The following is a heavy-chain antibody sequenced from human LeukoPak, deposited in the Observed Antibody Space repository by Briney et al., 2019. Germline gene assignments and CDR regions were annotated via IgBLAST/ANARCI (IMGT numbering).Heavy chain of an antibody. V-gene: IGHV3-74*01. CDR1: GFTFSSYW. Sequence: GGSLRLSCEASGFTFSSYWMHWVRQGAGKGVVWVSRIYTDGRRTDYADSVKGRFTISRDNAKNTLYLQMNSLRAEDTAVYYCVRDGAGFDPWGQGTLVTVSS. CDR3: VRDGAGFDP. J-gene: IGHJ5*02. CDR2: IYTDGRRT. D-gene: IGHD3-16*01.